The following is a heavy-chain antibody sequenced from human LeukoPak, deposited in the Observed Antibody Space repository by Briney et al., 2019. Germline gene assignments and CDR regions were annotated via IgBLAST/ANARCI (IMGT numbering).Heavy chain of an antibody. CDR2: ISGYSGNT. D-gene: IGHD3-9*01. CDR1: GYTFTSYG. V-gene: IGHV1-18*01. Sequence: ASVKVSCKASGYTFTSYGITWVRQAPGQGLEWMGWISGYSGNTNYAQKLQGRVTMTTDTSTSTVYMELRSLGSDDTAVYYCASTYYDILTGYSAFDYWGQGTLVTVSS. CDR3: ASTYYDILTGYSAFDY. J-gene: IGHJ4*02.